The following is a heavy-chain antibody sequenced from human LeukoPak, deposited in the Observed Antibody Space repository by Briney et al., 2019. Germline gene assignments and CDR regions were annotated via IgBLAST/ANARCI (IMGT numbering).Heavy chain of an antibody. CDR1: GGSISSSSYY. CDR2: IYYNGST. CDR3: XXXXXXXSSGYSHDAFDT. Sequence: SETLSLTCTVSGGSISSSSYYWGWIRQPPGKELEWIGSIYYNGSTYYNPSLKSRVTISVDTSKNQFSLKLSSVTAADTAVYYXXXXXXXXSSGYSHDAFDTWGQGTMVTVSS. D-gene: IGHD3-22*01. J-gene: IGHJ3*02. V-gene: IGHV4-39*03.